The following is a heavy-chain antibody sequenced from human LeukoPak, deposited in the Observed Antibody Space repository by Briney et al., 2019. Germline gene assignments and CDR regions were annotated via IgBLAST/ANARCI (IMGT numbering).Heavy chain of an antibody. J-gene: IGHJ3*02. D-gene: IGHD2/OR15-2a*01. CDR3: ARDKSMTTDAFDI. CDR2: IYSGGST. Sequence: RSGGSLRLSCAASGFTVSSNYMSWVRQAPGKGLEWVSVIYSGGSTYYADSVKGRFTISRDNSKNTLYLQMNSLRAEDTAVYYCARDKSMTTDAFDIWGQGTMVTVSS. CDR1: GFTVSSNY. V-gene: IGHV3-53*01.